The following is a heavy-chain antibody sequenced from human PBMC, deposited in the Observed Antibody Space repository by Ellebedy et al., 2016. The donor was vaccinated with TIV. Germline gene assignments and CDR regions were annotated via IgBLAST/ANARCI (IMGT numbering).Heavy chain of an antibody. V-gene: IGHV4-39*07. CDR1: GGSISGSSYY. Sequence: MPSETLSLTCTVSGGSISGSSYYWGWIRQPPGKGLEWIGNIYDSGNTYYNPSLRSRVTISVDTSKNQLSLKLSSVTAADTAVYYCARDTVTANWGPLFDYWGQGTLVTVSS. CDR3: ARDTVTANWGPLFDY. J-gene: IGHJ4*02. D-gene: IGHD7-27*01. CDR2: IYDSGNT.